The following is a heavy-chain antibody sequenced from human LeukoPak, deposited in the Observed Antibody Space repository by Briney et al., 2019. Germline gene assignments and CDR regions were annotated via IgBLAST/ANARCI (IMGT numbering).Heavy chain of an antibody. Sequence: SQTLSLTCTVSGGSGGSVSSGSYYWSWIRQPAGKGLEWIGRIHTGGGTKYNPSLKSRLTISRHTSKNQFSLKLTSVTAADTAVYYCARYCSSSSCYSDAFDYWGPGSLVTVSS. V-gene: IGHV4-61*02. CDR2: IHTGGGT. D-gene: IGHD2-2*01. J-gene: IGHJ4*02. CDR3: ARYCSSSSCYSDAFDY. CDR1: GGSGGSVSSGSYY.